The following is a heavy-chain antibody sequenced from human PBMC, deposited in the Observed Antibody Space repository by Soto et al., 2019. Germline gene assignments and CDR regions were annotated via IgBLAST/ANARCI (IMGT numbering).Heavy chain of an antibody. CDR2: IYYSGST. CDR3: ARSFGVAAARPFDY. J-gene: IGHJ4*02. Sequence: QVQLQESGPGLVKPSQTLSLTCTVSGGSISSGGYYWSWIRQHPGKGLEWIGYIYYSGSTYYNPSLKSRVTIXVXTXXNQFSLKLSSVTAADTAVYYCARSFGVAAARPFDYWGQGTLVTVSS. CDR1: GGSISSGGYY. V-gene: IGHV4-31*03. D-gene: IGHD6-13*01.